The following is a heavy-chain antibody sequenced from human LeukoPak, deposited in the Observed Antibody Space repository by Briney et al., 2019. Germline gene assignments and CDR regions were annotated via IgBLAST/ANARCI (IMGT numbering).Heavy chain of an antibody. CDR2: INPNGGST. Sequence: GASVKVSCKASGYTFTSYYLHWVRQAPGQGLEWMGIINPNGGSTRLAQKFQGRVSMTTDTSTGTVYMELSSLKSEDTAVYYCARDQYTGREKDYWGQGTLVIVSS. CDR3: ARDQYTGREKDY. J-gene: IGHJ4*02. CDR1: GYTFTSYY. V-gene: IGHV1-46*01. D-gene: IGHD1-26*01.